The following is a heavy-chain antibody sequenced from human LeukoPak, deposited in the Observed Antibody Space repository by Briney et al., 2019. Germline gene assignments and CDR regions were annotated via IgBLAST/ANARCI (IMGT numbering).Heavy chain of an antibody. Sequence: ASVKVSCKASGGTFSSYATSWVRQAPGQGLEWMGGIIPIFGTANYAQKFQGRVTITADKSTSTAYMELSSLRSEDTAVYYCAIIYDSSGYYHSPFDYWGQGTLVTVSS. CDR1: GGTFSSYA. CDR3: AIIYDSSGYYHSPFDY. CDR2: IIPIFGTA. V-gene: IGHV1-69*06. D-gene: IGHD3-22*01. J-gene: IGHJ4*02.